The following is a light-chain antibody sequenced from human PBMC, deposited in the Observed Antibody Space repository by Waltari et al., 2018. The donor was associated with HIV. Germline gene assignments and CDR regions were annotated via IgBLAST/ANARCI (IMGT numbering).Light chain of an antibody. Sequence: QSSLTQPRSVSGSPGQSVTISCSGTSSDVGSYNYFSWYQQHPGKAPKGMIYDVSKRPSGVPDRFSGSKSGKTASLTISGLQAEDEADYYCCSYAGMYTWVFGGGTKLTVL. CDR1: SSDVGSYNY. J-gene: IGLJ3*02. CDR2: DVS. CDR3: CSYAGMYTWV. V-gene: IGLV2-11*01.